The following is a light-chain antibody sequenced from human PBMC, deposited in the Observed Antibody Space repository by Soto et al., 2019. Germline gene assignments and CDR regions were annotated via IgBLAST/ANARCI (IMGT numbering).Light chain of an antibody. J-gene: IGKJ4*01. CDR1: QGISTW. Sequence: DIHMTQSPSSVSASVGDRVTITCRASQGISTWLAWYQQKPGKAPKLLIYAASSLQSGVPSRFSGSGSWTDFTLTISSLKIEDFEIYYCQQADSFPLTFSGGTKVEIK. CDR3: QQADSFPLT. CDR2: AAS. V-gene: IGKV1-12*01.